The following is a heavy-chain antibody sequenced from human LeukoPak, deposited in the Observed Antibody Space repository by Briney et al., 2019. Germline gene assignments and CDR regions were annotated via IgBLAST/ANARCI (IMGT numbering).Heavy chain of an antibody. CDR2: IYYSGST. Sequence: SETLSLICTVSGGSISSYYWSWIRQPPGKGLEWIGYIYYSGSTNYNPSLKSRVTISVDTSKNQFSLKLSSVTAADTAVYYRARRGTYYYDSSGSPYDWFDPWGQGTLVTVSS. D-gene: IGHD3-22*01. CDR3: ARRGTYYYDSSGSPYDWFDP. CDR1: GGSISSYY. J-gene: IGHJ5*02. V-gene: IGHV4-59*08.